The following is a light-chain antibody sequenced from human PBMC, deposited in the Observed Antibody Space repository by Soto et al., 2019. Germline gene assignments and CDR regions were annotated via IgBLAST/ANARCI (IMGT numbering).Light chain of an antibody. CDR3: QHYGTSPIT. J-gene: IGKJ5*01. V-gene: IGKV3-20*01. CDR1: QSVSSSY. CDR2: GAS. Sequence: VLTQSPGTLSLSPGERATLSCRASQSVSSSYLAWYQQKTGQAPRLVIYGASSRATGIPDRFSGGGSGADFTLTISRLKPEDFAVYYCQHYGTSPITFGQGTRLEIK.